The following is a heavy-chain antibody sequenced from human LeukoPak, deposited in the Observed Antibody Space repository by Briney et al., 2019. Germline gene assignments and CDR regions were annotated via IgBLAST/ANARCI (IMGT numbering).Heavy chain of an antibody. D-gene: IGHD1-26*01. CDR2: ISSSGTTI. J-gene: IGHJ4*02. Sequence: GGSLRLSCAASGFTFSDYYMSWIRQAPGKGLEWVSYISSSGTTIYYADSVKGRFTISRDNAKNSLYLQMNSLRAEDTAVYYCARNREGGSYGTYLDYWGQGTLVTVSS. V-gene: IGHV3-11*04. CDR1: GFTFSDYY. CDR3: ARNREGGSYGTYLDY.